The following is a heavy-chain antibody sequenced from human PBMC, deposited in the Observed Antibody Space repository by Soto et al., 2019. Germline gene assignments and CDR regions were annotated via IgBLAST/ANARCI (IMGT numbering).Heavy chain of an antibody. CDR2: INPNSGGT. CDR3: ARARITMVRGVIKYYYGMDV. CDR1: GYTFTGYY. Sequence: ASVKVSCKASGYTFTGYYMHWVRQAPGQGLEWMGWINPNSGGTNYAQKFQGRVTMTRDTSISTAYMELSRLRSDDTAVYYCARARITMVRGVIKYYYGMDVWGQGTTVTVS. V-gene: IGHV1-2*02. J-gene: IGHJ6*02. D-gene: IGHD3-10*01.